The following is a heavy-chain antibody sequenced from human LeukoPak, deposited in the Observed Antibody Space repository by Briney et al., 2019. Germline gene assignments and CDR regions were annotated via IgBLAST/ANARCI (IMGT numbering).Heavy chain of an antibody. J-gene: IGHJ4*02. CDR1: GGSISSGSYY. CDR2: IYTSGST. D-gene: IGHD2-2*01. CDR3: ARSRVPAAMLEQLYFDY. V-gene: IGHV4-61*02. Sequence: SETLSLTCTVSGGSISSGSYYWSWIRRPAGKGLEWIGRIYTSGSTNYNPSLKSRVTISVDTSKNQFSLKLSSVTAADTAVYYCARSRVPAAMLEQLYFDYWGQGTLVTVS.